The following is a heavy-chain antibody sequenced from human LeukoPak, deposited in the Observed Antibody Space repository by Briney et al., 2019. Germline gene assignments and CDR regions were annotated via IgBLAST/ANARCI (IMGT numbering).Heavy chain of an antibody. D-gene: IGHD3-22*01. Sequence: GGSLRLSCAASGFIFNNYAMNWVRQSPGKGLEWVSGISGTGDRTYAADSVKGRFTISRDNAKNSLYLQMNSLRAEDTAVYYCARIYFDSSGHDWGQGALVTVSS. CDR1: GFIFNNYA. CDR3: ARIYFDSSGHD. V-gene: IGHV3-23*01. J-gene: IGHJ4*02. CDR2: ISGTGDRT.